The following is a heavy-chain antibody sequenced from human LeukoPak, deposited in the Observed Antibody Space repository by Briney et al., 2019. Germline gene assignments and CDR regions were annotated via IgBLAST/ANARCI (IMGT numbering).Heavy chain of an antibody. D-gene: IGHD2-15*01. Sequence: ASVKVSCKASGYTFTSYAMNWVRQAPGQGLEWMGWISAYNGNTNYAQKLQGRVTMTTDTSTSTAYMELRSLRSDDTAVYYCARIVVVAATWDYWGQGTLVTVSS. V-gene: IGHV1-18*01. CDR2: ISAYNGNT. CDR3: ARIVVVAATWDY. J-gene: IGHJ4*02. CDR1: GYTFTSYA.